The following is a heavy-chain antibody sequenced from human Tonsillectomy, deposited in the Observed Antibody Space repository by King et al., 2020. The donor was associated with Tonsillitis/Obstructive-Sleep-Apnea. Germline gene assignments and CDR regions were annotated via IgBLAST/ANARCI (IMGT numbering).Heavy chain of an antibody. Sequence: VQLVESGGGLVKPGGSLRLSCAASGFTFSNAWMSWVRQAPGKGLEWVGRIKSKTDGGTTDYAAPVKGRLTISSDDSKNTLYLQMNSLKTEDTAVYYCTTDPLPDFWSAYAYWGQGTLVTVSS. V-gene: IGHV3-15*01. CDR2: IKSKTDGGTT. D-gene: IGHD3-3*01. J-gene: IGHJ4*02. CDR3: TTDPLPDFWSAYAY. CDR1: GFTFSNAW.